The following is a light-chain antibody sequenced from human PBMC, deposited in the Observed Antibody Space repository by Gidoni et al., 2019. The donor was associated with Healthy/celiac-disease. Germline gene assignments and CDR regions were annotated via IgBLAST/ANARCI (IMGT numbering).Light chain of an antibody. J-gene: IGLJ2*01. CDR1: KLGDKY. Sequence: SYELPQPPSVSVSPGQTASITCSEDKLGDKYACWYQQKPGQSPVLVIYQDSKRPSGIPERFSGSNSGNTATLTISGTQAMDEADYYCQAWDSSTVVVFGGGTKLTVL. CDR2: QDS. V-gene: IGLV3-1*01. CDR3: QAWDSSTVVV.